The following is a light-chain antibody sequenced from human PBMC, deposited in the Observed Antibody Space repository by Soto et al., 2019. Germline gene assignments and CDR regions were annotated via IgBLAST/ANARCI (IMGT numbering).Light chain of an antibody. CDR3: QRYNNWPRT. Sequence: EVEMTQSPATLSVSLGDGVTLTCRASQGIGDTLAWYQQKPGQTPRLLIYDTSTRPTGVPSRFSGSRSGTEFTLTISSLQSEDFATYYCQRYNNWPRTFGGGTKVESK. CDR2: DTS. V-gene: IGKV3-15*01. J-gene: IGKJ4*01. CDR1: QGIGDT.